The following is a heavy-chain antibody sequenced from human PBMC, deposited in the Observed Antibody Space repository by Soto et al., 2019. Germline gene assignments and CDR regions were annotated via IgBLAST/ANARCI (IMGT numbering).Heavy chain of an antibody. Sequence: SETLSLTCAVSSGSISSSNWWSWVRQPPGKGLEWIGEIYHSGSTNYNPSLKSRVTISVDKSKNQFSLKLSSVTAADTAVYYCARSNDYSNYNYYYYMDVWGKGTTVTVS. D-gene: IGHD4-4*01. CDR2: IYHSGST. CDR1: SGSISSSNW. CDR3: ARSNDYSNYNYYYYMDV. J-gene: IGHJ6*03. V-gene: IGHV4-4*02.